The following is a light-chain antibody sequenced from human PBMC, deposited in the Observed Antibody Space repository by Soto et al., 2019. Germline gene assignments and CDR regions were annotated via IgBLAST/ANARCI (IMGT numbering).Light chain of an antibody. J-gene: IGKJ1*01. V-gene: IGKV3-20*01. CDR1: QSVSSY. Sequence: EIVLTQSPGTLSLSPGERATLSCRASQSVSSYLAWYKQRPGQAPRLLIDGASSRATGIPDRFSGSGSGTDFTLTISRLEPEDFAVYYCHQYATSPGTFGQGTKVEVK. CDR3: HQYATSPGT. CDR2: GAS.